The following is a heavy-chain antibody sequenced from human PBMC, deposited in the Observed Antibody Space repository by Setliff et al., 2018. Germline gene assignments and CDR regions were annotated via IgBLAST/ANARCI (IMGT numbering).Heavy chain of an antibody. Sequence: SVKVSCKASGDTFSSSAISWVRQAPGQGLEWMEGIIPIFGTANYAQKFQGRVTITADESTSTAYMELSSLRSEDTAVYYCARVQQLGTFDYWGQGTLVTVSS. CDR3: ARVQQLGTFDY. CDR1: GDTFSSSA. V-gene: IGHV1-69*13. CDR2: IIPIFGTA. J-gene: IGHJ4*02. D-gene: IGHD6-13*01.